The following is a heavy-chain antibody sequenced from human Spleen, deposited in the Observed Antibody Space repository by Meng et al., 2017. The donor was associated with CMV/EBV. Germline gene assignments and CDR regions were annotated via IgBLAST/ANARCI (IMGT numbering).Heavy chain of an antibody. CDR2: INHSGST. CDR3: ARVSETTRY. Sequence: GSLRLSCAVYGGSFSGYYWSWIRQPPGKGLEWIGEINHSGSTNYNPSLKSRVTISVDTSKNQFSLKLSSVTAADTAVYCCARVSETTRYWGQGTLVTVSS. J-gene: IGHJ4*02. D-gene: IGHD1-7*01. V-gene: IGHV4-34*01. CDR1: GGSFSGYY.